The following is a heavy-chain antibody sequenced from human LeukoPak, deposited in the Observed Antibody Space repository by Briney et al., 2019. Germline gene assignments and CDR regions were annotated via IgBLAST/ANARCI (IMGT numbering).Heavy chain of an antibody. J-gene: IGHJ4*02. Sequence: GGSLRLSCAASGFTFSSYAMSWVRQAPGKGLEWVAVISYDGSNKYYADSVKGRFTISRDNSKNTLYLQMNSLRAEDTAVYYCARDPLGPERASDYWGQGTLVTVSS. CDR2: ISYDGSNK. CDR3: ARDPLGPERASDY. D-gene: IGHD7-27*01. V-gene: IGHV3-30-3*01. CDR1: GFTFSSYA.